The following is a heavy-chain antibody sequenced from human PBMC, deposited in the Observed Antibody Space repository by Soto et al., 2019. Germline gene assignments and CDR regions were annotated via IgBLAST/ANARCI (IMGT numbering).Heavy chain of an antibody. CDR2: IYYSGST. J-gene: IGHJ4*02. Sequence: SETLSLTCTVSGGSISSGDYYWSWIRQPPGKGLEWIGYIYYSGSTYYNPSLKSRVTISVDTSKNQFSLKLSSVTAADTAVYYCARAGTHYGDIDYWGQGTLVTVSS. D-gene: IGHD4-17*01. V-gene: IGHV4-30-4*01. CDR1: GGSISSGDYY. CDR3: ARAGTHYGDIDY.